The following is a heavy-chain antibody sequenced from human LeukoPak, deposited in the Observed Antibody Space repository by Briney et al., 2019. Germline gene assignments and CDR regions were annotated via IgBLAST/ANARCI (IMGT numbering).Heavy chain of an antibody. J-gene: IGHJ4*02. V-gene: IGHV3-53*01. Sequence: GGSLRLSCAASGFTVSSNYMSWVRQAPGKGLEWVSVIYSGGSTYYADSVKGRFTISRDNSKNALYLQMNSLRAEDTAVYYCARDRDSSGWGTFDYWGQGTLVTVSS. CDR1: GFTVSSNY. CDR3: ARDRDSSGWGTFDY. CDR2: IYSGGST. D-gene: IGHD6-19*01.